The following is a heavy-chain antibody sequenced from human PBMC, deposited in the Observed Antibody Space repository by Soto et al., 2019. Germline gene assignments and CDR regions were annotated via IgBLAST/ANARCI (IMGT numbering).Heavy chain of an antibody. J-gene: IGHJ4*02. CDR3: ARVRTGYSSGWYVSEHGYFDY. V-gene: IGHV1-2*02. CDR1: GYTFTGYY. D-gene: IGHD6-19*01. Sequence: ASVKVSCKASGYTFTGYYMRWVRQAPGQGLEWMGWINPNSGGTNYAQKFQGRVTMTRDTSISTAYMELSRLGSDDTAVYYCARVRTGYSSGWYVSEHGYFDYWGQGTLVTVSS. CDR2: INPNSGGT.